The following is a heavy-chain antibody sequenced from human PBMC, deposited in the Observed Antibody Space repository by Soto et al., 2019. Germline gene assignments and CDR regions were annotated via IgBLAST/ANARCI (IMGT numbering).Heavy chain of an antibody. Sequence: SETRSLTCTVSGVSINKIGRFLVWIRQPPGKGLEWIGSIYYPGSSTYYNQSLKSRGTISVDTSKNQFSLRMNSVTAADTAVYYCVAGSGFAYFDLWGRGTLVTVSS. CDR2: IYYPGSST. V-gene: IGHV4-39*01. CDR3: VAGSGFAYFDL. J-gene: IGHJ2*01. D-gene: IGHD3-22*01. CDR1: GVSINKIGRF.